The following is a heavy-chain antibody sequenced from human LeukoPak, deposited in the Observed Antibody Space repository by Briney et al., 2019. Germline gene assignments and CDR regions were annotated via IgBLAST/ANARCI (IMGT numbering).Heavy chain of an antibody. J-gene: IGHJ4*02. CDR1: GYSFTSYH. CDR3: ARDLYGGPPVDY. Sequence: ASVKVSCKASGYSFTSYHMHWVRQAPGQGLEWMGIINPSGDSTTYAQKFQGRVTMTRDTSTSTVYMEQSSLRSEDTAVYYCARDLYGGPPVDYWGQGTLVTVSS. D-gene: IGHD4-23*01. V-gene: IGHV1-46*01. CDR2: INPSGDST.